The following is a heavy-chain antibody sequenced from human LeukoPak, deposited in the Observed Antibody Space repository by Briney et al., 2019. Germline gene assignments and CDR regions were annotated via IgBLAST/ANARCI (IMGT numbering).Heavy chain of an antibody. J-gene: IGHJ3*02. Sequence: GASVKVSCKAYGYTFTNYGISWVRQAPGQGLEWMGWISGYNGNTNYAQELQGRVTMTTDTSTNTAYMELRSLRSDDTAVYYCARRRIVAGTDAFDIWGQGTMVTVSS. CDR3: ARRRIVAGTDAFDI. CDR2: ISGYNGNT. V-gene: IGHV1-18*01. CDR1: GYTFTNYG. D-gene: IGHD6-19*01.